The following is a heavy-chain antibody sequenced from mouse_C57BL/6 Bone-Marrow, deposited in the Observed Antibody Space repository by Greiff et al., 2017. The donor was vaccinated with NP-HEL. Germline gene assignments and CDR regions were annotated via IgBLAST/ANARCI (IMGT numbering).Heavy chain of an antibody. Sequence: EVKLEESGPGLAKPSQTLSLTCSVTGYSITSDYWNWIRKFPGNKLEYMGYISYSGSTYYNPSLKSRISITRDTSKNQYYLQLNSVTTEDTATYYCARSPPYYYGSSAWYFDVWGTGTTVTVSS. J-gene: IGHJ1*03. V-gene: IGHV3-8*01. CDR1: GYSITSDY. CDR2: ISYSGST. CDR3: ARSPPYYYGSSAWYFDV. D-gene: IGHD1-1*01.